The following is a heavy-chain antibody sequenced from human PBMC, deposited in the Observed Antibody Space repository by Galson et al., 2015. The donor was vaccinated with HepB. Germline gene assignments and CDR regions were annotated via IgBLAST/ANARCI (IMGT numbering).Heavy chain of an antibody. CDR3: ARGGYRDPQGSDY. J-gene: IGHJ4*02. Sequence: SLRLSCAASGFTFSNYGMHWVRQAPGKGLEWVAVIWYDGSSKYYADSVQGRFTISRDNSKNTLYLQMNSLRAEDTAVYYCARGGYRDPQGSDYWGQGTLVTVSS. D-gene: IGHD5-12*01. V-gene: IGHV3-33*01. CDR2: IWYDGSSK. CDR1: GFTFSNYG.